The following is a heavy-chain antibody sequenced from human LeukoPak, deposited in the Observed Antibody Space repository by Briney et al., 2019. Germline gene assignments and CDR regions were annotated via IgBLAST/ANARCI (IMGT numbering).Heavy chain of an antibody. J-gene: IGHJ4*02. V-gene: IGHV4-4*07. D-gene: IGHD2-8*01. CDR3: AAYSKFASENHYNGIDY. Sequence: SETLSLTCTVSGGSISSYYWSWIRQPAGKGLEWIGRIYTSGSTNYNPSLKSRVTMSVDTSKNQFSLKLSSVTAADTAVYYCAAYSKFASENHYNGIDYWGQGTLVTVSS. CDR1: GGSISSYY. CDR2: IYTSGST.